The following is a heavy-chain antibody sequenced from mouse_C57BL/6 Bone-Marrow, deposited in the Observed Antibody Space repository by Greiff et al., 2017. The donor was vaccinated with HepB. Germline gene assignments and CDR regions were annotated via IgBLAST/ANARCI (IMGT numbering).Heavy chain of an antibody. V-gene: IGHV5-4*01. J-gene: IGHJ1*03. CDR2: ISDGGSYT. Sequence: VESGGGLVKPGGSLKLSCAASGFTFSSYSMSWVRQTPEKRLEWVATISDGGSYTYYPDNVKGRFTISRDNAKNNLYLQMSHLKSEDTAMYYCARGDGLWYFDVWGTGTTVTVSS. CDR1: GFTFSSYS. D-gene: IGHD2-3*01. CDR3: ARGDGLWYFDV.